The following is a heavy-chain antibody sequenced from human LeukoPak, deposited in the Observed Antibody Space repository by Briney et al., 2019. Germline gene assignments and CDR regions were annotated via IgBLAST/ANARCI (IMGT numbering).Heavy chain of an antibody. CDR2: IWYDGSKK. CDR1: GFTFSSNG. D-gene: IGHD5/OR15-5a*01. J-gene: IGHJ4*02. CDR3: ARLQGVSTFDY. V-gene: IGHV3-33*01. Sequence: PGGSLRLSCAASGFTFSSNGMQWVRQAPGKGLEWVALIWYDGSKKYYADSVKGRFTISRDNSENTLYLQLNSLRAEDTAIYYRARLQGVSTFDYWGQGTLVTVSS.